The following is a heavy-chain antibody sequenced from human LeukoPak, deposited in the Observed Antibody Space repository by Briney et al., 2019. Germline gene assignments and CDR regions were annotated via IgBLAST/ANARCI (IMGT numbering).Heavy chain of an antibody. J-gene: IGHJ2*01. Sequence: SGGSLRLSRAASGFTFSSYWMHWVRQAPGKGLVWVSGISPSGDITYYADSVKGRFTISRDNAKNSLYLQMNSLRAEDTAVYYCSGSDTTGYSPREWDYWYFDLWGRGTLVTVSS. CDR2: ISPSGDIT. CDR3: SGSDTTGYSPREWDYWYFDL. V-gene: IGHV3-74*01. CDR1: GFTFSSYW. D-gene: IGHD3-9*01.